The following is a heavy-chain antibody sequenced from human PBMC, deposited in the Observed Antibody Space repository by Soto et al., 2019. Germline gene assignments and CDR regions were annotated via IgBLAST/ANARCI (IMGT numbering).Heavy chain of an antibody. CDR2: INAGNGNT. CDR3: ARGKKLSAYSSGYSWFDP. V-gene: IGHV1-3*01. Sequence: ASVKVSCKASGYTFTSYAMHWVRQAPGQRLEWMGWINAGNGNTKYSQKFQGRVTITRDTSASTAYMELSSLRSEDTAVYYCARGKKLSAYSSGYSWFDPWGQGTLVTVSS. CDR1: GYTFTSYA. J-gene: IGHJ5*02. D-gene: IGHD3-22*01.